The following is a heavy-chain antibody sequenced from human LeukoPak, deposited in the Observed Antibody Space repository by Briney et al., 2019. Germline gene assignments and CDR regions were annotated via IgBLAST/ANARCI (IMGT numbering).Heavy chain of an antibody. Sequence: ASVKVSCKASGFTFTSSAMQWVRQARGQRLEWIGWIVVGSGNTNYAQKFQERVSITRDMSTSTAYMELSSLRSEDTAVYYCAAEGLLTLYAFDIWGQGTMVTVSS. V-gene: IGHV1-58*02. CDR2: IVVGSGNT. CDR1: GFTFTSSA. CDR3: AAEGLLTLYAFDI. J-gene: IGHJ3*02.